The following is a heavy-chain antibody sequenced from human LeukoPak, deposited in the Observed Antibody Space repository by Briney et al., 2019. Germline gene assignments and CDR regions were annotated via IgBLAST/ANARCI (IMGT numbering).Heavy chain of an antibody. Sequence: ASVTVSCKASGYTFTGYYIHWVRQAPGQGLEWMGWINPNSGGTNYAQKFQGRVTMTRDTSISTAYMELSRLRSDDTAVYYCARVIKGHYYYYGMDVWGQGTTVTVSS. CDR3: ARVIKGHYYYYGMDV. V-gene: IGHV1-2*02. CDR1: GYTFTGYY. CDR2: INPNSGGT. J-gene: IGHJ6*02.